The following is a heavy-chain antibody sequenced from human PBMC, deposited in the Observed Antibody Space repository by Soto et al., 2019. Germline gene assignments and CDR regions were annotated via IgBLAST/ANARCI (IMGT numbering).Heavy chain of an antibody. Sequence: GASVKVSCKASGGSFGNSAINWVRQTPGQGLEWLGGFIPVYRTLNYAQKFQGRVTITADESTGTAYMTLSSLASDDTAVYYCATGVVWIGYFTVDSWGQGPRVTVSS. CDR2: FIPVYRTL. V-gene: IGHV1-69*13. CDR3: ATGVVWIGYFTVDS. D-gene: IGHD3-3*01. CDR1: GGSFGNSA. J-gene: IGHJ4*02.